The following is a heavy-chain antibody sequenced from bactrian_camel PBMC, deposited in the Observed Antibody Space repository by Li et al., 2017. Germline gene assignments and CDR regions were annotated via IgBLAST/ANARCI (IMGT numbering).Heavy chain of an antibody. V-gene: IGHV3S63*01. J-gene: IGHJ4*01. CDR2: FTTRTRST. Sequence: HVQLVESGGGSVQDGGSLRLSCAASAYNGGFVCVAWFRQPPGKEREGIASFTTRTRSTDYDDSVKGRFTISRDNAKNTVYLQMDNLKPEDSAIYYCAAADYSSYPICAMTSSEYNFWGQGTQVTVS. CDR1: AYNGGFVC. CDR3: AAADYSSYPICAMTSSEYNF. D-gene: IGHD4*01.